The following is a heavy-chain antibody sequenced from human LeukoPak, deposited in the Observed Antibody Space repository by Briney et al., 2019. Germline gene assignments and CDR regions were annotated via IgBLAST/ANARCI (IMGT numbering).Heavy chain of an antibody. V-gene: IGHV3-30*02. CDR3: AREGYFDY. Sequence: PGGSLRLSCAASGFTFSSFGMHWVRQAPGKGLEWVTFIRYDGSNKYYADSVKGRFTISRDNSKNMLYLQMNSLRPEDTAVYYCAREGYFDYWGQGTLVTVSS. CDR2: IRYDGSNK. J-gene: IGHJ4*02. CDR1: GFTFSSFG.